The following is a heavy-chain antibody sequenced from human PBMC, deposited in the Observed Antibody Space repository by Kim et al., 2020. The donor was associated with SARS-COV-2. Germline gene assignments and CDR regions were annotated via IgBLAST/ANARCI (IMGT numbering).Heavy chain of an antibody. J-gene: IGHJ4*02. D-gene: IGHD3-16*01. V-gene: IGHV3-23*03. CDR2: T. CDR3: AKHYGNYFDY. Sequence: TPSLDSVQGRITVSRETPKNPLYLQMTSLRAEDTAVYYCAKHYGNYFDYWGQGTLVTVSS.